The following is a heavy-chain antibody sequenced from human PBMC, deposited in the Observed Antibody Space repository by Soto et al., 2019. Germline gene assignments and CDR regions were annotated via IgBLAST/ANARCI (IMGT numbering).Heavy chain of an antibody. D-gene: IGHD3-22*01. CDR2: TSYDGKS. Sequence: LTCKVSGYLINSGYSWGWIRQSPGKGLEWIGSTSYDGKSYYKPSLKSRVAMSVDLANNQFSLRLRSVTAADTAVYYCARDLSSGYQTFYFDYWGQGTPVTVSS. CDR3: ARDLSSGYQTFYFDY. V-gene: IGHV4-38-2*02. J-gene: IGHJ4*01. CDR1: GYLINSGYS.